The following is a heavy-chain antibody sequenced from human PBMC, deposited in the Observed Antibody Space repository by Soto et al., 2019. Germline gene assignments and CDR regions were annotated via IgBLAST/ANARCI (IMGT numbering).Heavy chain of an antibody. CDR2: IFGDGNS. V-gene: IGHV3-53*01. Sequence: ELQLVESGGGLIQPGGCLRLACAASEFNVTKGHMNWVRQAPGKGLEWVSVIFGDGNSKYADSVKGRFTISRDTSKNTVYLQMNSLRAEDTAVYYCARDWNGDKYFDYWDQGTLVTVSS. D-gene: IGHD4-17*01. CDR3: ARDWNGDKYFDY. CDR1: EFNVTKGH. J-gene: IGHJ4*02.